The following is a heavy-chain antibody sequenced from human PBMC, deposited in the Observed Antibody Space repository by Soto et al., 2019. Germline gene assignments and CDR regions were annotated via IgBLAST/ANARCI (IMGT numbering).Heavy chain of an antibody. CDR1: GGSISSSNW. J-gene: IGHJ4*02. D-gene: IGHD5-18*01. V-gene: IGHV4-4*02. CDR3: ARSGGYSYGDY. CDR2: MYHSGST. Sequence: QVQLQESGPGLVKPSGTLSLTCAVSGGSISSSNWWIWVRQPPGKGLEWIGEMYHSGSTNYNPSLKRRVTISVDKSKNQFSLKLNSVTAADTAVYYCARSGGYSYGDYWGQGTLVTVSS.